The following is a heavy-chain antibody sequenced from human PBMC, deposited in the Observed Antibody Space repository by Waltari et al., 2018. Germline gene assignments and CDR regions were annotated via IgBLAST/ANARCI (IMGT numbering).Heavy chain of an antibody. Sequence: QVQLVQSGAEVKKPGSSVKVSCKASGGTFSSYAISWVRQAPGQGLEWMGGIIPIVVTANYAQKFQGRVTITADESTSTAYMELSSLRSEDTAVYYCATRGYSGYDQGGMGYWGQGTLVTVSS. CDR2: IIPIVVTA. CDR3: ATRGYSGYDQGGMGY. J-gene: IGHJ4*02. D-gene: IGHD5-12*01. V-gene: IGHV1-69*12. CDR1: GGTFSSYA.